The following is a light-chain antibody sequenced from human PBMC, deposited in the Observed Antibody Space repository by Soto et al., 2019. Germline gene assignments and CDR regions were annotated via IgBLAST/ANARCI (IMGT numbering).Light chain of an antibody. V-gene: IGKV3-11*01. Sequence: EIVMTQSPATLYVSPGERATLSCRASQSVSSNLAWYQQKPGQAPRLLIYDASNRATGIPARFSGSGSGTDFTLTISSLEPEDFAVYYCQQRSNWPPLTFGGGTKVDIK. J-gene: IGKJ4*01. CDR2: DAS. CDR1: QSVSSN. CDR3: QQRSNWPPLT.